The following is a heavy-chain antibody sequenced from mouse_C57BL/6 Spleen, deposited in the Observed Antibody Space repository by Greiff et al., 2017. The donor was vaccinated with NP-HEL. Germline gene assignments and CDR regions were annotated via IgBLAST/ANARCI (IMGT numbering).Heavy chain of an antibody. V-gene: IGHV5-17*01. Sequence: EVQGVESGGGLVKPGGSLKLSCAASGFTFSDYGMHWVRQAPEKGLEWVAYISRGSSTTYYADTVKGRFTISRDNATNTLFLQLTSLRSEDTALYYGARDYDYYRGFACWGQGTLVTVSA. CDR3: ARDYDYYRGFAC. CDR2: ISRGSSTT. J-gene: IGHJ3*01. CDR1: GFTFSDYG. D-gene: IGHD2-4*01.